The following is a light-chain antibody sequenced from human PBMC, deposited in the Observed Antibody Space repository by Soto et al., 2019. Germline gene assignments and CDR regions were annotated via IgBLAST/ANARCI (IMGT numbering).Light chain of an antibody. Sequence: IVLTQSPATMSLSPGERATLSCGASERVSSSYVAWYQMKAGLAPRLLIYGASTRATAIPARFSGSGSGTEFTLTISSLQSEDFAVYYCQQYNNWPVTFGQGTKVDIK. CDR3: QQYNNWPVT. CDR1: ERVSSSY. CDR2: GAS. J-gene: IGKJ1*01. V-gene: IGKV3-15*01.